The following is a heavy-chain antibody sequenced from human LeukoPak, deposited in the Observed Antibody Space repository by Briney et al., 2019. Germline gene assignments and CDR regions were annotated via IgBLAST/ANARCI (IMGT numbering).Heavy chain of an antibody. CDR3: ARDREGHCGDYTFDY. Sequence: ASVKVSCKASGYTFTSYGISWVRQAPGQGLEWMGWISAYNGNTNYAQKLQGRVTMTTDTSTSTAYMELRSLRSDDTAVYYCARDREGHCGDYTFDYWGQGTLVTVSS. J-gene: IGHJ4*02. CDR2: ISAYNGNT. CDR1: GYTFTSYG. D-gene: IGHD4-17*01. V-gene: IGHV1-18*01.